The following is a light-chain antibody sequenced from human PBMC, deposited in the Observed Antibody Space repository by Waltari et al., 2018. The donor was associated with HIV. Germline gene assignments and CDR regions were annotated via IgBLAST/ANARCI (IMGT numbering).Light chain of an antibody. V-gene: IGLV1-51*01. Sequence: QSVLTQRPSVSAAPGQRVAISCSVSSPNIRTDYVSWSQHVPGSTPKLLVYEMDKRAAGTPGLSSGSKCGASATLDITGVQTGDGSSCHSGTRDRSRGGGVCGGGTKLTDL. J-gene: IGLJ3*02. CDR1: SPNIRTDY. CDR2: EMD. CDR3: GTRDRSRGGGV.